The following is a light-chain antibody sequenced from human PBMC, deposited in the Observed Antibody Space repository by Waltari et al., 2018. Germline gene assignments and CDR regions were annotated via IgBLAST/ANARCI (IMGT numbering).Light chain of an antibody. J-gene: IGLJ3*02. Sequence: SYELTQPPSVSVSPGQTASITCSVDKLGVNYASWYPKKPARSPVLVIYQDNKGPSGIPERFSGSNSGNTATLTISGTQALDEADYYCQAWDSSTAWVFGGGTKLTVL. CDR3: QAWDSSTAWV. CDR1: KLGVNY. V-gene: IGLV3-1*01. CDR2: QDN.